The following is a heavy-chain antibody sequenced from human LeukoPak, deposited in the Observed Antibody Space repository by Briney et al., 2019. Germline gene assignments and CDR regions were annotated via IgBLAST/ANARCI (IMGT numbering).Heavy chain of an antibody. CDR3: ATLPGGAGDY. V-gene: IGHV3-74*01. Sequence: PGGSLRLSCAASGFTFSSSWIHWVRQAPGKGLVWVSHINTDGSSTTYADSVKGRFTISRDNAKNTLYLQMNSLRAEDTAVYYCATLPGGAGDYWGQGTLVTVSS. CDR1: GFTFSSSW. J-gene: IGHJ4*02. CDR2: INTDGSST. D-gene: IGHD3-10*01.